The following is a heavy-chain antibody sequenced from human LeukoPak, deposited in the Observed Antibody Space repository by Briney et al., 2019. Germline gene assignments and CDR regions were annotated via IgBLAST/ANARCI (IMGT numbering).Heavy chain of an antibody. Sequence: PSETLSLTCAVYGGSFSGYYWSWIRQPPGKGLEWIGEINHSGSTNYNPSLKSRVTISVDTSKNQFSLKLSSVTAADTAVYYCARGIPHYGVGLDYWGQGTLVTVSS. V-gene: IGHV4-34*01. CDR3: ARGIPHYGVGLDY. D-gene: IGHD4-17*01. CDR1: GGSFSGYY. J-gene: IGHJ4*02. CDR2: INHSGST.